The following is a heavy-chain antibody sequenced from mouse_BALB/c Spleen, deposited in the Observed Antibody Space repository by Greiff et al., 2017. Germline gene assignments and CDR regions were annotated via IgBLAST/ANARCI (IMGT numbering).Heavy chain of an antibody. CDR2: IHPNSGNT. CDR3: ARSSYYGSSYYAMDY. J-gene: IGHJ4*01. CDR1: GYTFTSSW. D-gene: IGHD1-1*01. Sequence: QVQLQQPGSVLVRPGASVSLSCTASGYTFTSSWLHWAMQRLRQGLEWIGEIHPNSGNTNYNAKFKSKATLTVDTSTSTAYVDLSSLTSEDSAVYYCARSSYYGSSYYAMDYWGQGTSVTVSS. V-gene: IGHV1S130*01.